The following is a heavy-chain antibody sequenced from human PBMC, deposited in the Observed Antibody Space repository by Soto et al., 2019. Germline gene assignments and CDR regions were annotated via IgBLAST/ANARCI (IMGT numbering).Heavy chain of an antibody. J-gene: IGHJ4*02. CDR1: GFTFSNYE. CDR3: ARDPEKYPGSHLGIDY. CDR2: ISSSGKKI. Sequence: PGGSLRLSCAASGFTFSNYEMNWVRQAPGKGLEWVSYISSSGKKIHYADSVKGRFTTSRDKAKNSLYLQMNSLRTEDTDVYYCARDPEKYPGSHLGIDYWCQGT. V-gene: IGHV3-48*03. D-gene: IGHD3-16*01.